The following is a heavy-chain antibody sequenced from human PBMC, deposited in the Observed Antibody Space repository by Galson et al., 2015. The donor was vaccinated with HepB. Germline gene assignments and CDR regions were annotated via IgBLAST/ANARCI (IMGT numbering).Heavy chain of an antibody. J-gene: IGHJ4*02. Sequence: SLRLSCAASGSVFASHAVHWVRQAPGKELEWLAFMSYDGSNIYYADSVKGRFTISRDNSKNTMSLLLNRLRGQDTAAYYCTSGTPGAAFYWGQGNLVIVS. CDR1: GSVFASHA. CDR2: MSYDGSNI. D-gene: IGHD6-13*01. CDR3: TSGTPGAAFY. V-gene: IGHV3-30*01.